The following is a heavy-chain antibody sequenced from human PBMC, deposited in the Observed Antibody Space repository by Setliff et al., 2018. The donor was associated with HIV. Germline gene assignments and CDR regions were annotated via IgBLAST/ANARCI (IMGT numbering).Heavy chain of an antibody. Sequence: PGGSLRLSCAASGFTFNTYNMNWVRQAPGKGLEWVSYISITSSTIYYADSVKGRFTISRDNAANSLYLQMNSLRVEDTAIYFCAKAMVPYNELLPGYPLGGNFASWGQGTLVTVSS. J-gene: IGHJ4*02. CDR1: GFTFNTYN. CDR3: AKAMVPYNELLPGYPLGGNFAS. V-gene: IGHV3-48*04. D-gene: IGHD3-9*01. CDR2: ISITSSTI.